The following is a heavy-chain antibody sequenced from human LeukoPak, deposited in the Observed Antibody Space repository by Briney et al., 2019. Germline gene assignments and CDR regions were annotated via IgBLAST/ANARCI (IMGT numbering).Heavy chain of an antibody. CDR3: AKDHGRDYYGSGRYDY. CDR2: ISSRGSTI. V-gene: IGHV3-48*03. J-gene: IGHJ4*02. Sequence: GGSLRLSCAASGFTFSSYEMNWVRQAPGKGLEWVSYISSRGSTIYYADSVKGRFTISRDNAKNSLYLQMNSLRAEDTAVYYCAKDHGRDYYGSGRYDYWGQGTLVTVSS. CDR1: GFTFSSYE. D-gene: IGHD3-10*01.